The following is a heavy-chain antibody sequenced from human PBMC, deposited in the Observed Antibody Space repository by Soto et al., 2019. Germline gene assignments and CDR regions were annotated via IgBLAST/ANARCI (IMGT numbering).Heavy chain of an antibody. CDR3: VRDSYYDSVYYGMDV. D-gene: IGHD3-22*01. Sequence: EVQLVESGGGLVQPGGSLRLSCAASGFTFSSYWMHWVRQAPGKGLVWVSGINIDGSSTGYADSVKGRFTFSRDNARNTLYLQMNSLRAEDTAVYYCVRDSYYDSVYYGMDVWGQGTTVTVSS. CDR1: GFTFSSYW. V-gene: IGHV3-74*01. CDR2: INIDGSST. J-gene: IGHJ6*02.